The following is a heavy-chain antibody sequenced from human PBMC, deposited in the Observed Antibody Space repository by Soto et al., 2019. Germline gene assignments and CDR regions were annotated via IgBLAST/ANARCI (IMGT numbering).Heavy chain of an antibody. V-gene: IGHV3-23*01. CDR1: GFTFSSYA. D-gene: IGHD3-22*01. Sequence: GGSLRLSCAASGFTFSSYAMSWVRQAPGKGLEWVSAISGSGGSTYYADSVKGRFTISRDNSKNTLYLHMNSLRAEDTAVYYCAKYTPDSSGYLAFESWGHGTMVTVPS. J-gene: IGHJ3*02. CDR2: ISGSGGST. CDR3: AKYTPDSSGYLAFES.